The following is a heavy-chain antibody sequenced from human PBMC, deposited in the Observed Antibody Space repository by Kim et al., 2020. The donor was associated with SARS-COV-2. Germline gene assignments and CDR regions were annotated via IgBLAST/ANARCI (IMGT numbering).Heavy chain of an antibody. Sequence: SETLSLTCAVYGGSFSGYYWSWIRQPPGKGLEWIGEINHSGSTNYNPSLKSRVTISVDTSKNQFSLKLSSVTAADTAVYYCARGSGLAVGQYYYYYYGMDVWGQGTTVTVSS. CDR3: ARGSGLAVGQYYYYYYGMDV. J-gene: IGHJ6*02. CDR1: GGSFSGYY. CDR2: INHSGST. V-gene: IGHV4-34*01. D-gene: IGHD1-26*01.